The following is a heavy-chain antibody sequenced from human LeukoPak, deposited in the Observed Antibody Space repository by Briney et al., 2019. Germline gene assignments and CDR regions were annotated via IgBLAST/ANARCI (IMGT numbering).Heavy chain of an antibody. CDR3: ARGPYDYVWGSYRYGERSFDY. CDR2: INHSGST. D-gene: IGHD3-16*02. J-gene: IGHJ4*02. CDR1: GGSFSGYY. Sequence: PSETLSLTCAVYGGSFSGYYWSWIRQPPGKGLEWIGEINHSGSTNYNPSLKSRVTISVDTSKNQFSLKLSSVTAADTAVYYCARGPYDYVWGSYRYGERSFDYWGQGTLVTVSS. V-gene: IGHV4-34*01.